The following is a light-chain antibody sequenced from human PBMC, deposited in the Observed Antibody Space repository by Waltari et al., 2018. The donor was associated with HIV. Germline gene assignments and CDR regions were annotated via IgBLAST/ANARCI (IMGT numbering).Light chain of an antibody. CDR2: YVI. CDR1: SSDIGGYDF. CDR3: CSFIGRSTLI. V-gene: IGLV2-23*02. J-gene: IGLJ2*01. Sequence: QSALTQPASVSGSPGQSITISFTGSSSDIGGYDFVSWYQQHPGKAPKLIIYYVIERPSGGSNRFSASKSGNTASLTISGLQPEDEADYYCCSFIGRSTLICGGGTKVTVV.